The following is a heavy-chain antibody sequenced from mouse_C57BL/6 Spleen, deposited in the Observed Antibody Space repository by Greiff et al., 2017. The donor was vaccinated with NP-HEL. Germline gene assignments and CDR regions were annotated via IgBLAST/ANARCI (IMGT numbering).Heavy chain of an antibody. J-gene: IGHJ1*03. CDR2: INPNNGGT. D-gene: IGHD2-3*01. Sequence: EVQLHQSGPELVKPGASVKIPCKASGYTFTDYNMDWVKQSHGKSLEWIGDINPNNGGTNYNQKVKGKATLTVDKSSSTAYMELRSLTSEDTAVDYCARALSISHCYFDVWGTGTTVTVSS. CDR3: ARALSISHCYFDV. CDR1: GYTFTDYN. V-gene: IGHV1-18*01.